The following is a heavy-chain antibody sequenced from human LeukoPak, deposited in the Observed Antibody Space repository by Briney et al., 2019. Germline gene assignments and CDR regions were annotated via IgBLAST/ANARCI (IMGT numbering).Heavy chain of an antibody. CDR3: ARALYYDILTGYYESFIQGHNWFDP. Sequence: GASVKVSCKASGYTFTSYDINWVRQATGQGLEWMGWMNPNSGNTGYAQKFQGRVTITRNTSISTAYMELSSLRSEDTAVYYCARALYYDILTGYYESFIQGHNWFDPWGQGTLVTVSS. V-gene: IGHV1-8*03. CDR1: GYTFTSYD. CDR2: MNPNSGNT. J-gene: IGHJ5*02. D-gene: IGHD3-9*01.